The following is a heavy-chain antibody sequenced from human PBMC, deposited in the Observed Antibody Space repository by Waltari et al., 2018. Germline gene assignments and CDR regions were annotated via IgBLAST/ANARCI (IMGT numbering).Heavy chain of an antibody. CDR1: GFTYDNYA. J-gene: IGHJ6*02. D-gene: IGHD5-12*01. CDR2: ISGNSGTI. Sequence: VQLVESGGGLVHPGRSLRLSCAASGFTYDNYAMHWVRQAPGKGLEWVLGISGNSGTIGYADSVKGRFTISRDNAGNSLYLQMNSLRVEDTALYYGAKSCRGLEGYSYGMDVWGQGTSVTVSS. CDR3: AKSCRGLEGYSYGMDV. V-gene: IGHV3-9*01.